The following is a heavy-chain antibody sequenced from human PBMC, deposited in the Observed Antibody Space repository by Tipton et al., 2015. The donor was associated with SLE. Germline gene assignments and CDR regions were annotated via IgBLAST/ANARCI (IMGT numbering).Heavy chain of an antibody. Sequence: QLVQSGAEVKKPGSSVKVSCKASGYTFTGYYMHWVRQAPGQGLEWMGRINPNSGGTNYAQKFQGRVTMTRDTSISTAYMELSRLRSDDTAVYYCARENSGSYYGAFDIWGQGTMVTVSS. V-gene: IGHV1-2*06. CDR1: GYTFTGYY. CDR3: ARENSGSYYGAFDI. J-gene: IGHJ3*02. D-gene: IGHD1-26*01. CDR2: INPNSGGT.